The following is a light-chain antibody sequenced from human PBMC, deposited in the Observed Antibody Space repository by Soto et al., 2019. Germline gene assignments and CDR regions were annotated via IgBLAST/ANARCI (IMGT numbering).Light chain of an antibody. CDR2: LNSDGSH. CDR3: QTWGTGIRV. V-gene: IGLV4-69*01. CDR1: SGHSSYA. Sequence: VLTQSPSASASLGASVKLTCTLSSGHSSYAIAWHQQQPEKGPRYLMKLNSDGSHSKGDGIPDRFSGSSSGAERYLTISSLQSEDEADYYCQTWGTGIRVFGGGTKVTVL. J-gene: IGLJ2*01.